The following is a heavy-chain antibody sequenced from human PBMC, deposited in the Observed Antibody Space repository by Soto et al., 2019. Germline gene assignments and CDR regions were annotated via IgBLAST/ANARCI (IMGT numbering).Heavy chain of an antibody. Sequence: QVQLQESGPGLVKPSETLSLTCTVSGGSISSYYWNWIRQPPGKGLEWIGYVYSSGSTNYNPSLRSRVTISVDTSKNHFSPKLSSVTAADTAVYFCARGSSAPGWFDPWGQGTLVTVSS. CDR3: ARGSSAPGWFDP. CDR2: VYSSGST. V-gene: IGHV4-59*01. CDR1: GGSISSYY. J-gene: IGHJ5*02.